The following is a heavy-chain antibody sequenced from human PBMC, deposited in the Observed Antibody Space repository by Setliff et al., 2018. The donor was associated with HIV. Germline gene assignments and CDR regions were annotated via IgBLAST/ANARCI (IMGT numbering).Heavy chain of an antibody. CDR3: ARGQLKPTGYFFDY. D-gene: IGHD1-1*01. V-gene: IGHV1-69*10. CDR2: IIPMVSLP. CDR1: GGSFSDYS. J-gene: IGHJ4*02. Sequence: GASVKVSCKASGGSFSDYSICWVRQAPGQAFEWMGGIIPMVSLPNFAQSFLGRLTITANRSTTTAYMELSRLTSEDTAVYYCARGQLKPTGYFFDYWGLGTLVTVSS.